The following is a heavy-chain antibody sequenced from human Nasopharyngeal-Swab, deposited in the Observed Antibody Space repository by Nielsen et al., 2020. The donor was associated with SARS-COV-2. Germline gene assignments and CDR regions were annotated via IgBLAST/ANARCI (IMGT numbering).Heavy chain of an antibody. Sequence: SETLSLTYTVSGGSISGYYWSWIRQPPGEGLEWIGYIYYSGSTNYNPSLGSRVTISVDTSKNQFSLHLTSVAAADTAMYYCARRTTYDHFDYWGQGILVTVSS. V-gene: IGHV4-59*01. D-gene: IGHD1-1*01. CDR2: IYYSGST. CDR1: GGSISGYY. CDR3: ARRTTYDHFDY. J-gene: IGHJ4*02.